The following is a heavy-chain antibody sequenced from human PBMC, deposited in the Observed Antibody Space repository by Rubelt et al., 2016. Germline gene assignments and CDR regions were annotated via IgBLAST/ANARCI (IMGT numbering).Heavy chain of an antibody. J-gene: IGHJ3*02. V-gene: IGHV3-48*03. CDR1: GFTFSSCE. CDR3: AKDSRGGGKYDAFDI. Sequence: QVVENGGGLVQPGGSLRLSCAASGFTFSSCEMNWVRQAPGKGLEWVSYISSSGSTIYYADSVKGRFTISRDNAKNSLYLQMNSLRAEDTAVYYCAKDSRGGGKYDAFDIWGQGTMVTVSS. CDR2: ISSSGSTI. D-gene: IGHD3-16*01.